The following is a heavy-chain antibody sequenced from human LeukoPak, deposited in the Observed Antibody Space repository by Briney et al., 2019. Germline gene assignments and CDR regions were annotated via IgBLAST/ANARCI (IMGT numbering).Heavy chain of an antibody. J-gene: IGHJ3*02. CDR2: IYYSGST. D-gene: IGHD6-6*01. Sequence: SETLSLTCTVSGGSISSYYWSWIRQPPGKGLEWIGYIYYSGSTNYNPSLKSRVTISVDTSKNQFSLKLSPVTAADTAVYYCARLHSSSSDSFDIWGQGTMVTVSS. V-gene: IGHV4-59*08. CDR3: ARLHSSSSDSFDI. CDR1: GGSISSYY.